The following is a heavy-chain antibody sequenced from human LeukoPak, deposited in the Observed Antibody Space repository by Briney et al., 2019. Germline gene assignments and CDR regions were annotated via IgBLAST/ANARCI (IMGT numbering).Heavy chain of an antibody. CDR1: GYTFTDYY. CDR2: INPNSGGT. V-gene: IGHV1-2*02. CDR3: ATQDTAIGGGLDY. Sequence: ASVKVSCKASGYTFTDYYMYWVQQAPGQGLEWMGWINPNSGGTNYAHKFQGRVTMTRDMSTSTDYMELRSLRSEDTAVYYCATQDTAIGGGLDYWGRATLVTVSS. D-gene: IGHD5-18*01. J-gene: IGHJ4*02.